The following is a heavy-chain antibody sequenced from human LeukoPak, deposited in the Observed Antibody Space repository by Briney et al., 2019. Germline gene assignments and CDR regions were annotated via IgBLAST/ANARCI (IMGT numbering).Heavy chain of an antibody. J-gene: IGHJ1*01. CDR3: AKEIYGDSTGARFQH. CDR1: GGSISSSSYY. D-gene: IGHD4-17*01. Sequence: SETLSLTCTVSGGSISSSSYYWGWIRQPPGKGLEWIGSIYHSGSTYYNPSLKSRVTISVDTSKNQFSLKLSSVTAADTAVYYCAKEIYGDSTGARFQHWGQGTLLTVSS. CDR2: IYHSGST. V-gene: IGHV4-39*07.